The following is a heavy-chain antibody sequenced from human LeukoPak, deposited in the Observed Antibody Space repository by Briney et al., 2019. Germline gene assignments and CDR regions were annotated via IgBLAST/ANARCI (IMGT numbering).Heavy chain of an antibody. CDR2: FSGSGGST. CDR3: AKDMDQVVPAYPYGMDV. J-gene: IGHJ6*02. V-gene: IGHV3-23*01. D-gene: IGHD2-2*01. CDR1: GFTFSSYA. Sequence: GGSLRLSCAASGFTFSSYARSWFRQAPGKGLEWASAFSGSGGSTYYADSVKGRFTISRDNSKNTLYLQMNSLRAEDTAVYYCAKDMDQVVPAYPYGMDVWGQGTTVTVSS.